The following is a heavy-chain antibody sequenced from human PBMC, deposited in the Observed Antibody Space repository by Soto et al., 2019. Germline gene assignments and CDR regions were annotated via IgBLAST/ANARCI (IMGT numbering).Heavy chain of an antibody. V-gene: IGHV3-30-3*01. J-gene: IGHJ4*02. CDR1: GSNFSTFA. D-gene: IGHD3-16*01. CDR3: ARIVYYVWGNYRRGIDDDY. Sequence: QVQVVESGGGVVQPGRSLRLSCAASGSNFSTFAMHWVRQAPGTGLEWVAAITNDGSTEYYAESVRGRFTMSRDNSKNTLYLRMESLSPEDTAVYFCARIVYYVWGNYRRGIDDDYWGQGTLVTVSS. CDR2: ITNDGSTE.